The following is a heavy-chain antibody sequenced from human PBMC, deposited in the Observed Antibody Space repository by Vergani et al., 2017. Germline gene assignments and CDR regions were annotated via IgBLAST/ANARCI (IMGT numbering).Heavy chain of an antibody. V-gene: IGHV1-18*04. CDR1: GYTFTSYG. Sequence: QVQLVQSGAEVKKPGASVKVSCKASGYTFTSYGISWVRQAPGQGLEWMGWISAYNGNTNYAQKLQGRVTMTTDTSTSTAYMELRSLRSDDTAVYYCARVQPYDFWGANLGSTVTPFDYWGQGTLVTVSS. CDR2: ISAYNGNT. CDR3: ARVQPYDFWGANLGSTVTPFDY. J-gene: IGHJ4*02. D-gene: IGHD3-3*01.